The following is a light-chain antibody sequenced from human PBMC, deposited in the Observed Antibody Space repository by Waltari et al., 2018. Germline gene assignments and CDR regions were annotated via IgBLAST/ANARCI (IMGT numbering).Light chain of an antibody. J-gene: IGKJ2*01. CDR2: WAS. V-gene: IGKV4-1*01. Sequence: DIVMTQSPDSLAVSLGERATINCKSSQTVLYSSNNKNYLAWYQQKPGQPPKLLIYWASTPESGVPDRFSGSGSGTDFTLTISSLQAEDVAVYYCQQYYSSPYTFGQGTQLEIK. CDR3: QQYYSSPYT. CDR1: QTVLYSSNNKNY.